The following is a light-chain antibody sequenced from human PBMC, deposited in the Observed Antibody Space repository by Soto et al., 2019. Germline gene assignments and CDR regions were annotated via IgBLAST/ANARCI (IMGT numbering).Light chain of an antibody. CDR1: SSNIGNNY. J-gene: IGLJ2*01. Sequence: QSVLTQPPSVSAAPGQQVTSSRSGSSSNIGNNYVSWYQQLPGTAPKLLIYDNNKRPSGIPDRFSGSKSGTSATLGITGLQTGDEADYYCGTWDSSLSADVVFGGGTKLTVL. CDR3: GTWDSSLSADVV. V-gene: IGLV1-51*01. CDR2: DNN.